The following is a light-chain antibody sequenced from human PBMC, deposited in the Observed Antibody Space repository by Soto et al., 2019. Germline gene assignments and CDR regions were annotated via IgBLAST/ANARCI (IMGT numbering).Light chain of an antibody. V-gene: IGKV3-20*01. CDR1: QSVSSSY. Sequence: EIVLTQSPGTLSLSPGERATLSCRASQSVSSSYLAWYQHKPGQAPRLLIYGASGRATGIPDRFSGSGSGTDFPLTISRLEPEDFAVYYCQHYGSSQTFGQGTKLEIK. CDR2: GAS. CDR3: QHYGSSQT. J-gene: IGKJ2*01.